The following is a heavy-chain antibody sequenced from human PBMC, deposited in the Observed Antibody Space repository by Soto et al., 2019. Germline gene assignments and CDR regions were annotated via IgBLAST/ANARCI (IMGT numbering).Heavy chain of an antibody. CDR2: ISGSGGST. CDR1: GFTFSSYA. Sequence: PGGSLRLSCAASGFTFSSYAMSWVRQAPGKGLEWVSAISGSGGSTYYADSVKGRFTISRDNSKNTLFLQMNRLSAEDTAIYYCAKYSSSGSRYFDHWGQGTLVTVSS. CDR3: AKYSSSGSRYFDH. D-gene: IGHD2-21*01. J-gene: IGHJ4*02. V-gene: IGHV3-23*01.